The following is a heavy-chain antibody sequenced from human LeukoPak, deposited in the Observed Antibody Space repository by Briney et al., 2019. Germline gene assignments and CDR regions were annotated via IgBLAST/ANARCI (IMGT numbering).Heavy chain of an antibody. D-gene: IGHD3-22*01. CDR3: ARSSRPLTYYYDSSGYYSFDY. CDR1: GGSFSGYY. Sequence: PSETLSLTCAVYGGSFSGYYWSWIRQPPGKGLEWIGEINHSGSTNYNPSLKSRVTISVDTSKNQFSLKLSSVTAADTAVYYCARSSRPLTYYYDSSGYYSFDYWGQGTLVTVSS. J-gene: IGHJ4*02. V-gene: IGHV4-34*01. CDR2: INHSGST.